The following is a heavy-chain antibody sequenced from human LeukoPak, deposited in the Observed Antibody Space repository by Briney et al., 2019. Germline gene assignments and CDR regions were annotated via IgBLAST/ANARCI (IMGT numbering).Heavy chain of an antibody. CDR1: GVTLSSYS. Sequence: GGSLRLSCAASGVTLSSYSMHWVRQAPGKGLEWVTVISLDGSNKYHADSVKGRFTISRDNSKKTLYLHMNSLRTEDTAVYYCARGPAGITLVRGGFDPWGQGTLVTVSS. CDR3: ARGPAGITLVRGGFDP. CDR2: ISLDGSNK. D-gene: IGHD3-10*01. V-gene: IGHV3-30-3*01. J-gene: IGHJ5*02.